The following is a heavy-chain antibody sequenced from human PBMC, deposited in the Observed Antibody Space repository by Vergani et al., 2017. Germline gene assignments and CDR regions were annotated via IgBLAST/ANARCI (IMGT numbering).Heavy chain of an antibody. V-gene: IGHV4-61*09. CDR1: GGSISSGDHY. Sequence: QVQLQESGPGVVKPSQTLSLTCAVSGGSISSGDHYWSWIRQPAGKGPEWIGHIHTGGGTDLNPSFKSRVSISVDTSKSQFSLKLNSVTVADTAVYYCARSRPYCTSGSCPAIWGQGTLVTVSS. J-gene: IGHJ4*02. CDR3: ARSRPYCTSGSCPAI. D-gene: IGHD2-15*01. CDR2: IHTGGGT.